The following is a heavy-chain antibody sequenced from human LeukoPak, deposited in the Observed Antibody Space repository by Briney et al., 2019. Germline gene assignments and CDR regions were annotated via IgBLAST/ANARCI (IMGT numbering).Heavy chain of an antibody. CDR3: ARLVYCSGGSCDY. CDR2: ISSSSSYI. J-gene: IGHJ4*02. D-gene: IGHD2-15*01. V-gene: IGHV3-21*01. CDR1: GFTFSSYS. Sequence: PGGSLRLSCAASGFTFSSYSMNWVRQAPGKGLEWVSSISSSSSYIYYADSVKGRFTISRDNAKNSLYLQMNSLRAGDTAVYYCARLVYCSGGSCDYWGQGTLVTVSS.